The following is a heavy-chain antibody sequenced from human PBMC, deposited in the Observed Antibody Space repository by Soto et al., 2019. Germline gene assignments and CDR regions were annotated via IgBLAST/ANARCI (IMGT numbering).Heavy chain of an antibody. V-gene: IGHV3-30-3*01. J-gene: IGHJ4*02. Sequence: GGSLRLSCAASGFTFSSYAMHWVRQAPGKGLEWVAVISYDGSNKYYADSVKGRSTISRDNSKNTLYLQMNSLRAEDTAVYYCARAVYCSGGSCSSSFDYWGQGTLVTVSS. CDR3: ARAVYCSGGSCSSSFDY. D-gene: IGHD2-15*01. CDR1: GFTFSSYA. CDR2: ISYDGSNK.